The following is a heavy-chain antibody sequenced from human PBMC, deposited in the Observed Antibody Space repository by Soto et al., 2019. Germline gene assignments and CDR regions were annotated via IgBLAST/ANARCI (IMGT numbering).Heavy chain of an antibody. Sequence: GGACRVPRGGSAGTSRTCCLLGFRQVLGKGLDWVAVIWYDGSNKYYADSVKGRFTISRDNSKNTLYLQMNSLGAEDTAVYYCASGPSGNVREVYYHYRMAVRAQRTTVPVSS. CDR3: ASGPSGNVREVYYHYRMAV. CDR2: IWYDGSNK. J-gene: IGHJ6*02. V-gene: IGHV3-33*01. CDR1: AGTSRTCC. D-gene: IGHD3-10*01.